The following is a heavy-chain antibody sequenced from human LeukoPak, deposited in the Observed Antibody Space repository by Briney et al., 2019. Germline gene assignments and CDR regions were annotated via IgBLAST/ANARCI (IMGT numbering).Heavy chain of an antibody. CDR2: IYATGST. Sequence: SETLSLTCIVSGDSTSNYYWSWIRQPAGKGLEWIGRIYATGSTNYNPSLKSRVTMSVDTSKNQFSLKLKSVTAADTAVYYCARGPHCRGGNCRNWFYRWGQGTLVTVSS. CDR1: GDSTSNYY. J-gene: IGHJ5*02. D-gene: IGHD2-15*01. V-gene: IGHV4-4*07. CDR3: ARGPHCRGGNCRNWFYR.